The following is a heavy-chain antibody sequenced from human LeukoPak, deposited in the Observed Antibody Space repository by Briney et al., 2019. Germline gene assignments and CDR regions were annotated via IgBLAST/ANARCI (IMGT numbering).Heavy chain of an antibody. CDR2: INHSGST. J-gene: IGHJ3*02. Sequence: SETLSLTCAVYGGSFSGYYWSWIRQPPGKGLEWIGEINHSGSTNYNPSLKSRVTISVDTSKNQFSLKLSSVTAADTAVYYCARSHRGIAAAGTSAFDIWGQGTMVTVSS. D-gene: IGHD6-13*01. CDR1: GGSFSGYY. V-gene: IGHV4-34*01. CDR3: ARSHRGIAAAGTSAFDI.